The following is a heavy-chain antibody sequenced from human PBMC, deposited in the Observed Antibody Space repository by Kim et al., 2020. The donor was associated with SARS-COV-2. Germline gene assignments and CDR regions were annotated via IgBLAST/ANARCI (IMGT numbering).Heavy chain of an antibody. CDR3: ARPSYVWGSYRYSYFDY. V-gene: IGHV4-34*01. Sequence: LTRRVTISVDTSKNQFSLKLSSVTAADTAVYYCARPSYVWGSYRYSYFDYWGQGTLVTVSS. J-gene: IGHJ4*02. D-gene: IGHD3-16*02.